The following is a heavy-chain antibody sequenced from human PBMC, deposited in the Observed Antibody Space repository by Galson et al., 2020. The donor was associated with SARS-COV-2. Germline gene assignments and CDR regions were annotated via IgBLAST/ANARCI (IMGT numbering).Heavy chain of an antibody. Sequence: GESLKISCAASGFTFTSHAMSWVRQAPGRGLEWVSSISSSGRSTYYGDSVKGRFTISRDNSKNTLYLQMNSLRTEDTAVYYCAKYCLAASGYYFGCWGQGTLATVSS. CDR1: GFTFTSHA. D-gene: IGHD6-13*01. V-gene: IGHV3-23*01. CDR2: ISSSGRST. J-gene: IGHJ4*02. CDR3: AKYCLAASGYYFGC.